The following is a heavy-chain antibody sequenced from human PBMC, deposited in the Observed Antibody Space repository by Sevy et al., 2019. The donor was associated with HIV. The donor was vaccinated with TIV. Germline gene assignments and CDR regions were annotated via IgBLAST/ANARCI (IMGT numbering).Heavy chain of an antibody. J-gene: IGHJ4*02. Sequence: GGSLRLSCAASGFTFSSYAMSWVRQAPGKGLEWVSAISGSGGSTYYADSVKGRFTISRDNSKNTLYLQMNSLRAEDTAVYYCARAPALFTIFDYWGQGTLVTVSS. V-gene: IGHV3-23*01. D-gene: IGHD3-10*01. CDR1: GFTFSSYA. CDR2: ISGSGGST. CDR3: ARAPALFTIFDY.